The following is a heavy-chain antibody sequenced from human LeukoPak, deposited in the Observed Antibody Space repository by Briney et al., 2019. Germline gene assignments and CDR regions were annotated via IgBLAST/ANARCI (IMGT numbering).Heavy chain of an antibody. Sequence: PSETLSLTCTVSGGSISSGSYYWSWIRQPAGKGLEWIGRIYTSGSTNYNPSLKSRVTISVDTSKNPFSLKLSSVTAADTAVYYCARAHALWLNTGIYYYMDVWGKGTTVTVSS. D-gene: IGHD3-10*01. CDR2: IYTSGST. J-gene: IGHJ6*03. CDR3: ARAHALWLNTGIYYYMDV. CDR1: GGSISSGSYY. V-gene: IGHV4-61*02.